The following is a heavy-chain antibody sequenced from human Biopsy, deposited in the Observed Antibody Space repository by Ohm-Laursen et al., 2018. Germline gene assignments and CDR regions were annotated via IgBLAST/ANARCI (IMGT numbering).Heavy chain of an antibody. D-gene: IGHD6-19*01. J-gene: IGHJ4*02. Sequence: GTLSLTCAVYGGSFSGYYWSWIRQPPGEGLEWIGEINHSGSTNYNPPLKSRVTISVDTSKNQFSLKLSSVTAADTAVYYCARGRLRAVARFDYWGQGTLVTVSS. CDR2: INHSGST. V-gene: IGHV4-34*01. CDR3: ARGRLRAVARFDY. CDR1: GGSFSGYY.